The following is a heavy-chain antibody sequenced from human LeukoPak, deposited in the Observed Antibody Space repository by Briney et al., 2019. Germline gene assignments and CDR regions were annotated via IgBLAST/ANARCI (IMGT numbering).Heavy chain of an antibody. D-gene: IGHD5-18*01. CDR2: IIPIFGTA. J-gene: IGHJ4*02. Sequence: SVKVSCKASGGTFSSYAISWVRQAPGQGLEWMGGIIPIFGTANYAQKFQGRVTITTDESTSTAYMELSSPRSEDTAVYYCARVGSSGYSYGYGYWGQGTLVTVSS. V-gene: IGHV1-69*05. CDR3: ARVGSSGYSYGYGY. CDR1: GGTFSSYA.